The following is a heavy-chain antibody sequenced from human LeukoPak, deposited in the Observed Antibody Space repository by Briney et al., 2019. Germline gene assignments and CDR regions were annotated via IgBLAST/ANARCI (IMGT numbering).Heavy chain of an antibody. V-gene: IGHV4-34*01. J-gene: IGHJ5*02. CDR2: INHSGST. CDR1: GGSFSGYY. D-gene: IGHD3-10*01. Sequence: PSETLSLTCAVYGGSFSGYYWSWIRQPPGKGLEWIGEINHSGSTNYNPSLKSRVTISVDTSKNQFSLKLSSVAAADTAVYYCASGDYYGNRFDPWGQGTLVTVSS. CDR3: ASGDYYGNRFDP.